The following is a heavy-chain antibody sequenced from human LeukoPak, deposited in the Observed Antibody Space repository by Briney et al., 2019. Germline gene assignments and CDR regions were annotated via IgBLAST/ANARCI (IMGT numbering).Heavy chain of an antibody. V-gene: IGHV4-34*01. CDR1: GGSFSGYY. J-gene: IGHJ5*02. Sequence: AETLSLTCGVFGGSFSGYYWTWVRQAPGKGLEWIGEISESGTTNYNASLNNRVTLSVDTSKNQFSLKMTSLTAADTGVFYCARALMTLVRGVPRTTWFDPWGQGTLVTVSS. CDR3: ARALMTLVRGVPRTTWFDP. CDR2: ISESGTT. D-gene: IGHD3-10*01.